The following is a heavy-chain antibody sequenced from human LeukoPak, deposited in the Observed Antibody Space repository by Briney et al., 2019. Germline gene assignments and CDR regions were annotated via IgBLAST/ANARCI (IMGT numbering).Heavy chain of an antibody. CDR2: IYYSGST. V-gene: IGHV4-59*01. CDR1: GGSISSYS. D-gene: IGHD2-2*02. CDR3: ARAEGYCSSTSCYNYGMDV. J-gene: IGHJ6*02. Sequence: SETLSLTCTVYGGSISSYSWSWIRQPPGKGLEWVGYIYYSGSTNYNPSLKSRVTISVDTSKNPFSLKLSSVTAADTAVYYCARAEGYCSSTSCYNYGMDVWGQGTTVTVSS.